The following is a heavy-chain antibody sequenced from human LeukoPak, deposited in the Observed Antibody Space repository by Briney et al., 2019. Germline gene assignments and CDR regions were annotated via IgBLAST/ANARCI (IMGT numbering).Heavy chain of an antibody. Sequence: SETLSLTCTVSGGSINSYYWSWIRQSAGKGLEWIGRIYTSGGTPDYSPSLKSRVTMSIDTSKNQFSLQLSSVTAADTAVYYCATSPPVVPAAITAFDIWGQGTMVTVSS. CDR3: ATSPPVVPAAITAFDI. CDR2: IYTSGGTP. V-gene: IGHV4-4*07. D-gene: IGHD2-2*01. J-gene: IGHJ3*02. CDR1: GGSINSYY.